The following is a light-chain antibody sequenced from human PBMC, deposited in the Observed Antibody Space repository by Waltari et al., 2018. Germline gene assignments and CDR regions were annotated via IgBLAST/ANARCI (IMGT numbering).Light chain of an antibody. CDR3: QQYNNWPRGGPWT. CDR2: GAS. Sequence: ETVMTQSPATLSVSPGERATVSCRASQSISTNLAWYQQKPGQAPRLLIYGASTRATGIPARFGGSGSGTEFTLTISSLQSEDFAVYYCQQYNNWPRGGPWTFGQGTKVELK. CDR1: QSISTN. V-gene: IGKV3-15*01. J-gene: IGKJ1*01.